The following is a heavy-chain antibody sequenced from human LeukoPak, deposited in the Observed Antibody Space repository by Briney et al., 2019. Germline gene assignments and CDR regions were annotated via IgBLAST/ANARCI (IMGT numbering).Heavy chain of an antibody. J-gene: IGHJ4*02. CDR1: GDSVSNNSAV. D-gene: IGHD2-8*02. Sequence: PSQTLPLTCAISGDSVSNNSAVWNWIRQSPSRGLEWLGRTYYRSKWYNDYGASVKSRITVNPDTSKNQFSLQLNSVTPEDTAVYYCVRSQYWRFDDWGQGTLVTVSS. CDR2: TYYRSKWYN. CDR3: VRSQYWRFDD. V-gene: IGHV6-1*01.